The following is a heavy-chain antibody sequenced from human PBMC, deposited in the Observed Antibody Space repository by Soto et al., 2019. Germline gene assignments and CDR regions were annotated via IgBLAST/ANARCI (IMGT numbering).Heavy chain of an antibody. CDR1: GFTFRSFT. CDR2: ISSNSAYI. J-gene: IGHJ5*02. D-gene: IGHD6-13*01. Sequence: VGSLRLSCAASGFTFRSFTMNWVRQAPGKGLEWVSTISSNSAYIYYTDALRGRFTISRDNAKNSLHLQMNSLRAEDTAVYYCTRDASRDSSARGWFDPWGPGTLVTVSS. CDR3: TRDASRDSSARGWFDP. V-gene: IGHV3-21*01.